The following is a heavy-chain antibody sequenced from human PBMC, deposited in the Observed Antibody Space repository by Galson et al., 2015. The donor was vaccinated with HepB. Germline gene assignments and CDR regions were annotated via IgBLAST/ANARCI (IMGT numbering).Heavy chain of an antibody. CDR3: ARGYSTTVVVPAASLGYYYYMDV. Sequence: SVKVSCKASGYTFTSYYMHWVRQAPGQGLEWMGIINPSGGSTSYAQKFQGRVTMTRDTSTSTVYMELSSLRSEDTAVYYCARGYSTTVVVPAASLGYYYYMDVWGKGTTVTVSS. CDR2: INPSGGST. CDR1: GYTFTSYY. J-gene: IGHJ6*03. V-gene: IGHV1-46*03. D-gene: IGHD2-2*01.